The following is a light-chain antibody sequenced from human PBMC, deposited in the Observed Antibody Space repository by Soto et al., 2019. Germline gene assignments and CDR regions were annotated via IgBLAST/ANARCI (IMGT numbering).Light chain of an antibody. V-gene: IGKV3-15*01. Sequence: EIVMTQSPATLSVSPGERATLSCRASQSVSGNLAWYQQKPGQAPRLLIYGASTRATGITARFSGSGSGTEFTLTISSLQSEDFAVYYCQQYNNWPLTFGQGTKVEIK. J-gene: IGKJ1*01. CDR2: GAS. CDR3: QQYNNWPLT. CDR1: QSVSGN.